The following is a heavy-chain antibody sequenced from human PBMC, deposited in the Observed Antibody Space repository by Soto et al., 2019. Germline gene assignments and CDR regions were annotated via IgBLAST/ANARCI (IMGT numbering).Heavy chain of an antibody. Sequence: SVKVSCKASGGTFSSYAISWVRQAPGQGLEWMGGNIPIFGTANYALKFQGRVTITADESTSTSYMVLSSLRSEDTAVYYCSSVDFFDSSGYYPYYYYYGMDVWGQGTRVTVSS. CDR1: GGTFSSYA. D-gene: IGHD3-22*01. CDR2: NIPIFGTA. V-gene: IGHV1-69*13. J-gene: IGHJ6*02. CDR3: SSVDFFDSSGYYPYYYYYGMDV.